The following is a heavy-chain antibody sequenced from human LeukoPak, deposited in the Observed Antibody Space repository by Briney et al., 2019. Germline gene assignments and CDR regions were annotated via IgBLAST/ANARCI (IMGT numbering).Heavy chain of an antibody. V-gene: IGHV4-30-4*08. Sequence: PSETLSLTCTVSGGSISSADYCWSWIRQPPGKGLEWIGYIYYSGSAYYNPSLKSRVTLSVDTSNNQFSLRLSSVTAADTAVYYCARARDTNPFDYWGQGTLVTVSS. CDR2: IYYSGSA. D-gene: IGHD5-24*01. J-gene: IGHJ4*02. CDR1: GGSISSADYC. CDR3: ARARDTNPFDY.